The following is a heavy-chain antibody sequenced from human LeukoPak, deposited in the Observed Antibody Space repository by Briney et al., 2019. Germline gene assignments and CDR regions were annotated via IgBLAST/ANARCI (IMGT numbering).Heavy chain of an antibody. CDR3: ARTDSGEYEAYFDY. Sequence: PGMSLRLSCAASGFTFSPYAMHWVRQAPGKGLEWRAVISSDGSIKYYADSVKGRFTISRDNSKNTLYLEMNSLRAEDTAFYYCARTDSGEYEAYFDYWGQGTLVTVSS. CDR1: GFTFSPYA. D-gene: IGHD1-26*01. J-gene: IGHJ4*02. CDR2: ISSDGSIK. V-gene: IGHV3-30-3*01.